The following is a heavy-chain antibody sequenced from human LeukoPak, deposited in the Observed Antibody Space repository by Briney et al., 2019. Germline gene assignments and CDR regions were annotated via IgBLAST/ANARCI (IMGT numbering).Heavy chain of an antibody. J-gene: IGHJ4*02. CDR3: AAGQGGVYSGYDTNFDY. CDR2: IIPIFGTA. D-gene: IGHD5-12*01. V-gene: IGHV1-69*13. Sequence: ASVKVSYKASGGTFSSYAISWVRQAPGRGLEWMGGIIPIFGTANYAQKFQGRVTITADESTSTAYMELSSLRSEDTAVYYCAAGQGGVYSGYDTNFDYWGQGTLVTVSS. CDR1: GGTFSSYA.